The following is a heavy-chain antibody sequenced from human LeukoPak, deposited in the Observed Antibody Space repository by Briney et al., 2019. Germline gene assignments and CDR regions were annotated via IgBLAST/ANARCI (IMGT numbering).Heavy chain of an antibody. D-gene: IGHD5-18*01. CDR1: GFTFSNAW. J-gene: IGHJ4*02. Sequence: GGSLRLSCAASGFTFSNAWMSWVRQAPGKGLEWVGRIKSKTDGGTTDYAAPVKGRFTISRDDSKNTLYLQMNSLKTEDTAVYYCTTYTAQWVAFSWYFDYWGQGTLVTVSS. CDR3: TTYTAQWVAFSWYFDY. CDR2: IKSKTDGGTT. V-gene: IGHV3-15*01.